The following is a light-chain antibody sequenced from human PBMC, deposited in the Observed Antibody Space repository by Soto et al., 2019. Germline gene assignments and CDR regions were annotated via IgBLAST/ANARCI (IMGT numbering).Light chain of an antibody. J-gene: IGKJ1*01. CDR1: ESLSAN. CDR2: GAS. Sequence: IVMTPSPATLSLAPGERGTLSCSSRESLSANLALYQQKSGQARRRLNYGASTRATGIPARFSGSGSGKEFTLTISSLQSEDFAVYYCQQYSIWRTFGQGTKVDIK. V-gene: IGKV3-15*01. CDR3: QQYSIWRT.